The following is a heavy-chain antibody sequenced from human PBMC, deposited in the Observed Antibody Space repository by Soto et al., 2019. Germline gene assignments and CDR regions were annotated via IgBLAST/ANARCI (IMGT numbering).Heavy chain of an antibody. CDR2: IWYDGSIK. D-gene: IGHD1-26*01. V-gene: IGHV3-33*01. J-gene: IGHJ3*02. CDR1: GFTFGIYG. Sequence: QVQLVESGGGVVQPGRSLRLSCAASGFTFGIYGMHWVRQAPGKGLEWVAVIWYDGSIKYHADSVKGRFTISRDNSKNTVYLQMNSLRDADTAVYYCARATSGSFDALDMWGQGTMVTVSS. CDR3: ARATSGSFDALDM.